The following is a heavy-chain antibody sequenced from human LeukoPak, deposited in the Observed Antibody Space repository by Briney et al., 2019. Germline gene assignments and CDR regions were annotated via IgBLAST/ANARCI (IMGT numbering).Heavy chain of an antibody. CDR1: GYTFTGYY. V-gene: IGHV1-2*02. Sequence: ASVKVSCKASGYTFTGYYMEWVRQAPGQGLEWMGWINPNSGGTNYAQKFQGRVTMTRDTSISTAYMELSRLRSDDTAVYYCARDYYDSSGYRDYWGQGTLVTVSS. CDR2: INPNSGGT. D-gene: IGHD3-22*01. CDR3: ARDYYDSSGYRDY. J-gene: IGHJ4*02.